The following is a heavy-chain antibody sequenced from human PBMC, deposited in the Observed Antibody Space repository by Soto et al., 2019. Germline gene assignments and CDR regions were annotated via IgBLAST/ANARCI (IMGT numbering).Heavy chain of an antibody. CDR1: GFTFSSYA. Sequence: VQLLESGGGLVQPGESLRLSCAASGFTFSSYAMSWVRQAPGKGLEWVSVISGSDDSKYYADSVKGRFTISRDNSKNSMYLQMNSRRAEDTAVYYCAKRSSSSTFDYWGQGTLVTVFS. V-gene: IGHV3-23*01. D-gene: IGHD6-6*01. CDR2: ISGSDDSK. J-gene: IGHJ4*02. CDR3: AKRSSSSTFDY.